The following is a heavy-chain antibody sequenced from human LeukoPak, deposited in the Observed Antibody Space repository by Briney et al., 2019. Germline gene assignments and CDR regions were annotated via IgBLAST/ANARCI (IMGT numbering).Heavy chain of an antibody. Sequence: GGSLRLSCAASGFTVSSNYMSWVRQAPGKGLEWVSVIYSGGSTYYADSVKGRFTISRDNSKNTLYLQMNSLRAEDTAVYYCARGSRGAPPGHFDYWGQGTLVTVSS. CDR2: IYSGGST. D-gene: IGHD2-15*01. J-gene: IGHJ4*02. CDR3: ARGSRGAPPGHFDY. CDR1: GFTVSSNY. V-gene: IGHV3-66*01.